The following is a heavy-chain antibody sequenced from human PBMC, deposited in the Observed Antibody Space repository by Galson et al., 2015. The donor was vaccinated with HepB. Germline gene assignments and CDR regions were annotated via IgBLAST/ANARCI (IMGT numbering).Heavy chain of an antibody. CDR3: AKSLTSGWYQYDC. CDR2: VSHHGRDT. V-gene: IGHV3-23*01. Sequence: LRLSWAASGFTFGSYTMSWIRQTPGRRLEWVASVSHHGRDTYYADSVQGRFTVSRDNSNNTLFLEMKSLRVGDTARYFCAKSLTSGWYQYDCWGQGILVTVSS. CDR1: GFTFGSYT. J-gene: IGHJ4*02. D-gene: IGHD6-19*01.